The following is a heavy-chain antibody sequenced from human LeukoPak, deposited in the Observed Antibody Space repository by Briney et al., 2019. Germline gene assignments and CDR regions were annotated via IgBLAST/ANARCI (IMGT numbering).Heavy chain of an antibody. CDR2: FSGSGGGT. V-gene: IGHV3-23*01. CDR3: AKVMLRGVSFGY. D-gene: IGHD3-10*01. J-gene: IGHJ4*02. Sequence: GGSLRLSCAASGFTFSSYAISWVRQAPGKGLEWVSAFSGSGGGTYYADSVKGRFTISRDNSKITLYLQMNSLRAEDTAVYYCAKVMLRGVSFGYWGQGTLVTVSS. CDR1: GFTFSSYA.